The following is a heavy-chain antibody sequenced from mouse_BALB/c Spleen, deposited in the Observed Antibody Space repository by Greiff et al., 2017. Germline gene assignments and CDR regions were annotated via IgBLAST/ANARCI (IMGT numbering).Heavy chain of an antibody. D-gene: IGHD3-3*01. V-gene: IGHV1-7*01. CDR3: ARGCSAAWFAY. Sequence: QVQLQQSGAELAKPGASVKMSCKASGYTFTSYWMHWVKQRPGQGLEWIGNINPSTGYTEYNQKFKDKATLTADKSSSTAYMQLSSLTSEDSAVYYCARGCSAAWFAYWGQGTLVTVSA. CDR1: GYTFTSYW. CDR2: INPSTGYT. J-gene: IGHJ3*01.